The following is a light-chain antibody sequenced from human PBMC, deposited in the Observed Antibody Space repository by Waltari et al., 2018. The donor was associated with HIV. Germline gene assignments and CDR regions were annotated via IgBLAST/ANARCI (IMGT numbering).Light chain of an antibody. CDR1: TGTVTSGHY. V-gene: IGLV7-43*01. CDR3: LLYYGGAQLV. J-gene: IGLJ3*02. CDR2: GPS. Sequence: QTVVTQEPSLTVSPGGTVTLTCPSSTGTVTSGHYPNWFQQKPGQAPRALIYGPSNKHSWTPARFSCSLLGGKAALTLSGVQPEDEAEYYCLLYYGGAQLVFGGGTRLTVL.